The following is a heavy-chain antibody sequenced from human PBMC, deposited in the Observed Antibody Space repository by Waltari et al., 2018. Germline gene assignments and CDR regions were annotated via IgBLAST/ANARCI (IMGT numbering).Heavy chain of an antibody. J-gene: IGHJ5*02. D-gene: IGHD5-12*01. CDR3: ARVGGGYDFGWFDP. Sequence: QVQLQESGPGLVKPSETLSLTCTVSGGSISSYYWSWIRQPPGKGLEGIGYIYDSGSTNYIPSLKSRVTISVDTSKNQFSLKLSSVTAADTAVYYCARVGGGYDFGWFDPWGQGTLVTVSS. CDR2: IYDSGST. CDR1: GGSISSYY. V-gene: IGHV4-59*01.